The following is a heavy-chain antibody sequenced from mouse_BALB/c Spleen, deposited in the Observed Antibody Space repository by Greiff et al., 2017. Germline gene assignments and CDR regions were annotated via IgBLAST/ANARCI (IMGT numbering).Heavy chain of an antibody. CDR2: ISSGSSTI. D-gene: IGHD1-1*01. CDR3: ARGDYYGSHYFDY. J-gene: IGHJ2*01. Sequence: EVKVVESGGGLVQPGGSRKLSCAASGFTFSSFGMHWVRQAPEKGLEWVAYISSGSSTIYYADTVKGRFTISRDNPKNTLFLQMTSLRSEDTAMYYCARGDYYGSHYFDYWGQGTTLTVSS. CDR1: GFTFSSFG. V-gene: IGHV5-17*02.